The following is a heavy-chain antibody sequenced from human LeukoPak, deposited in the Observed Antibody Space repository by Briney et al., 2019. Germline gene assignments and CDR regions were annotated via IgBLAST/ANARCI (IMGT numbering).Heavy chain of an antibody. CDR2: IYHSGST. CDR3: ARTPTTGYSSSWAFDY. D-gene: IGHD6-13*01. V-gene: IGHV4-38-2*02. CDR1: GYSISSGYY. J-gene: IGHJ4*02. Sequence: PSETLSLTCTVSGYSISSGYYWGWIRQPPGKGLEWIGSIYHSGSTYYDPSLKSRVTISVDTSKNQFSLKLSSVTAADTAVYYCARTPTTGYSSSWAFDYWGQGTLVTVSS.